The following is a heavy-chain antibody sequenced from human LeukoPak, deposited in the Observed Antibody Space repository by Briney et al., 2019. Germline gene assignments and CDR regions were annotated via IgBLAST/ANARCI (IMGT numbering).Heavy chain of an antibody. CDR2: ISYDGSNK. J-gene: IGHJ4*02. Sequence: GGSLRLSCAASGFTFSSYGMHWVRQAPGKGLEWVAVISYDGSNKYYADSVKGRFTISRDNSKNTLYLQMNSLRAEDTAVYYCGVAGGYFDYWGQGTLVTVSS. CDR1: GFTFSSYG. V-gene: IGHV3-30*03. CDR3: GVAGGYFDY. D-gene: IGHD1-26*01.